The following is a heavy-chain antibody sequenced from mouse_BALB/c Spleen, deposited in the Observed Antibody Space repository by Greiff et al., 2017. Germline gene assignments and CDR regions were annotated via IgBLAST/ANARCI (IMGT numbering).Heavy chain of an antibody. V-gene: IGHV1-4*02. J-gene: IGHJ2*01. D-gene: IGHD2-10*01. CDR3: ARRTAYYGNSFDY. Sequence: VQLQESAAELARPGASVKLSCKASGYTFTSYTMHWVQQRPGQGLEWIGYINPSSGYTEYNQKFKDKTTLTADKSSSTAYMQLSNLTSEDSAVYYSARRTAYYGNSFDYWGEGTTLTVAS. CDR2: INPSSGYT. CDR1: GYTFTSYT.